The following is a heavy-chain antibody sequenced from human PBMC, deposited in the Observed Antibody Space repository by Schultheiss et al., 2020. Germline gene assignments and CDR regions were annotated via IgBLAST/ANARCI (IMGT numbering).Heavy chain of an antibody. Sequence: GGSLRLSCTASGFTFGDYAMSWFRQAPGKGLEWVGFIRSKAYGGTTEYAASVKGRFTISRDDSKSIAYLQMNSPKTEDTAVYYCTRGYDFWSGYGGVPYYWGQGTLVTVSS. CDR1: GFTFGDYA. CDR2: IRSKAYGGTT. V-gene: IGHV3-49*03. D-gene: IGHD3-3*01. CDR3: TRGYDFWSGYGGVPYY. J-gene: IGHJ4*02.